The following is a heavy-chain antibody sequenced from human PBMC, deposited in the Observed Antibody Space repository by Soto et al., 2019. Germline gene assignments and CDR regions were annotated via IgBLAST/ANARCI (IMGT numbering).Heavy chain of an antibody. J-gene: IGHJ6*02. CDR2: INAGNGNT. Sequence: ASVKVSCKASGYTFTSYAMHWVRQAPGQRLEWMGWINAGNGNTKYSQKFQGRVTITRDTSASTAYMELSSLRSEDTAVYYCARDRLDTAMVTDTYYYYGMDVWGQGTTVTVSS. D-gene: IGHD5-18*01. CDR3: ARDRLDTAMVTDTYYYYGMDV. V-gene: IGHV1-3*01. CDR1: GYTFTSYA.